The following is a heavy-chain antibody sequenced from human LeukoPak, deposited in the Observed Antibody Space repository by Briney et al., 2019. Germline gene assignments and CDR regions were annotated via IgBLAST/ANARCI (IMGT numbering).Heavy chain of an antibody. Sequence: SETLSLTCTVSGGSISSYQWSWIRQPPGKGLEWIGNIYYSGSANYNPSLESRVIISVDTSKNQFSLKLSSVTAADTAVYYCAREWRVVVPAAKGYYYYYMDVWGKGTTVTISS. J-gene: IGHJ6*03. V-gene: IGHV4-59*12. CDR2: IYYSGSA. CDR3: AREWRVVVPAAKGYYYYYMDV. D-gene: IGHD2-2*01. CDR1: GGSISSYQ.